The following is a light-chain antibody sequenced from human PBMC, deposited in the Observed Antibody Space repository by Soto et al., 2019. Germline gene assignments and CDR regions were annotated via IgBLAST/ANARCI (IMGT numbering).Light chain of an antibody. CDR3: QQSYSIPLT. V-gene: IGKV1-39*01. Sequence: DIPMTQSPSSLSASVGDRVTITCRASQSINSYLNWYLQKPGKAPKLLIYAASSLQSGVPSRFSGSGSGTEFTLTISSLQPEDSATYYCQQSYSIPLTFGGGTKVEI. J-gene: IGKJ4*01. CDR1: QSINSY. CDR2: AAS.